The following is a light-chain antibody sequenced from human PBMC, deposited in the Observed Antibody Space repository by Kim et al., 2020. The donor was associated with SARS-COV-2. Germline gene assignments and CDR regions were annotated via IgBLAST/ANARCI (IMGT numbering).Light chain of an antibody. V-gene: IGKV1-39*01. CDR1: QSISSY. CDR2: AAS. CDR3: QQSYSTPYT. Sequence: DIQMTQSPSSLSASVGARVTITCRASQSISSYLNWYQQKPGKAPKLLIYAASSLQSGVPSRFSGSGSGTDFTLTISSLQPEDFVTYYCQQSYSTPYTFGQGTKLEI. J-gene: IGKJ2*01.